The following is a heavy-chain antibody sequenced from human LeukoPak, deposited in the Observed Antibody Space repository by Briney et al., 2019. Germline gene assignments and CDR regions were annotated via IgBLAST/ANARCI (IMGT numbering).Heavy chain of an antibody. CDR2: IRSKAYGGTT. CDR1: GFTFGDYA. D-gene: IGHD3-3*01. Sequence: GGSLRLSCTASGFTFGDYAMSWVRQAPGKGLEWVGFIRSKAYGGTTEYAASVKGRLTISRDDSTSIAYLQMNSLKTEDTAVYYCTRSIYYDFWSGYYGNYYYYYGMDVWGQGTTVTVSS. V-gene: IGHV3-49*04. J-gene: IGHJ6*02. CDR3: TRSIYYDFWSGYYGNYYYYYGMDV.